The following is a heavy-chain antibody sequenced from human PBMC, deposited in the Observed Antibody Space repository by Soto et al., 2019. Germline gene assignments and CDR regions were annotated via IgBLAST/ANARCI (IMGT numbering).Heavy chain of an antibody. D-gene: IGHD5-18*01. CDR2: IIPIFGTA. CDR3: AVQPPDTAMEDGMDV. J-gene: IGHJ6*02. Sequence: VASVKVSCKASGGTFSSYAISWVRQAPGQGLEWMGGIIPIFGTANYAQKFQGRVTITADESTSTAYMELSSLRSEDTAVYYCAVQPPDTAMEDGMDVWGQGTTVTVSS. CDR1: GGTFSSYA. V-gene: IGHV1-69*13.